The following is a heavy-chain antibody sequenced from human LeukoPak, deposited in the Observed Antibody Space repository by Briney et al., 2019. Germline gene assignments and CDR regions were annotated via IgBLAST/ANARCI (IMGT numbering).Heavy chain of an antibody. D-gene: IGHD6-13*01. CDR3: ARDAIAAAGAGA. Sequence: ASVKVSCKASGYTFTEYSMHWVRQSPGQGLEWMGWINPNSGDTDYAQKFQGRVTMTRDTSISTAYLEVSRLTSDDTAVYFCARDAIAAAGAGAWGQGTLVTVSS. J-gene: IGHJ4*02. CDR2: INPNSGDT. V-gene: IGHV1-2*02. CDR1: GYTFTEYS.